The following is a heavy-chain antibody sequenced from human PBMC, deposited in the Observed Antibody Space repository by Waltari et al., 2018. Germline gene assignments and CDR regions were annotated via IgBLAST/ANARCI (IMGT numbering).Heavy chain of an antibody. CDR2: IRSDGNNK. Sequence: QVHLVESGGGVVQPGGSLRLSCAASGFTFSSYGMNWVRQAPGKGLEWVAFIRSDGNNKYYVDSGKGRFTISRDNSKNTLYLQMNSLRAEDTAVYYCAKELSTAWFDFWGQGTLVTVSS. D-gene: IGHD2-21*02. V-gene: IGHV3-30*02. CDR3: AKELSTAWFDF. CDR1: GFTFSSYG. J-gene: IGHJ4*02.